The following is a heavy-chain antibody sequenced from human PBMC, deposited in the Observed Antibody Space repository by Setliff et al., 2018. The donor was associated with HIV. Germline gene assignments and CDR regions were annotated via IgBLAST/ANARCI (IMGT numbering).Heavy chain of an antibody. CDR1: GFTFTSYV. CDR2: MSIGGHIK. V-gene: IGHV3-30*03. J-gene: IGHJ4*02. Sequence: LSLSCAATGFTFTSYVLHWVRQAPGKGLEWVAVMSIGGHIKIYADSVKGRFTISRDNSRNTLFLQMNSLRPEDTTTYYCVRDPIEGYPDYFDYWGQGTLVTVSS. CDR3: VRDPIEGYPDYFDY. D-gene: IGHD1-26*01.